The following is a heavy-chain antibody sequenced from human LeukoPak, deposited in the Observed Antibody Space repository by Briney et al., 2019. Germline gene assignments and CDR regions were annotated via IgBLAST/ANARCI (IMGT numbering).Heavy chain of an antibody. CDR3: ARDLYSSGHLPLDC. CDR2: ISSSSSYI. D-gene: IGHD6-19*01. Sequence: RGSLRLSCAASGFTFSSYSMNWVRQAPGKGLEWVSSISSSSSYIYYADSVKGRFTISRDNAKNSLYLQMNSLRAEDTAVYYCARDLYSSGHLPLDCWGQGTLVTVSS. CDR1: GFTFSSYS. J-gene: IGHJ4*02. V-gene: IGHV3-21*01.